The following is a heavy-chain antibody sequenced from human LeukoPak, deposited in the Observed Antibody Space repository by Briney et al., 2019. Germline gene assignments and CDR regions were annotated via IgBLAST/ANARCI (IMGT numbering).Heavy chain of an antibody. J-gene: IGHJ4*02. CDR1: GFSFSSYA. V-gene: IGHV3-30-3*01. Sequence: GGSLRLSCAASGFSFSSYAMQWVRQASGKGLEWVAVISYDGSNKYYADSVKGRFTISRDNSKNTLYLQMNSLRAEDTAVYYCARDRASRLDYWGQGTLVTVSS. CDR2: ISYDGSNK. CDR3: ARDRASRLDY.